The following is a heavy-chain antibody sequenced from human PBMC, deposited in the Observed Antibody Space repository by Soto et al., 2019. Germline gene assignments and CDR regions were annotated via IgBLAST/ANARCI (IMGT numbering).Heavy chain of an antibody. CDR1: GFTFSDYG. CDR3: AKAAGQALSNYFDS. V-gene: IGHV3-30*18. Sequence: QVQLVESGGSVVQPGRSLRLSCAASGFTFSDYGIHWVRQAPGKGLEWVAVISSDGTNKYYADSVKGRFTVSRDTSKNPLDLQMNSLRAEDTAVYYCAKAAGQALSNYFDSWGQGTQVTVSS. CDR2: ISSDGTNK. J-gene: IGHJ4*02.